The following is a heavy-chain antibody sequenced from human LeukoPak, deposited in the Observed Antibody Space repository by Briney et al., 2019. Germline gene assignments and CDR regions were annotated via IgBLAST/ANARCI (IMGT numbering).Heavy chain of an antibody. CDR3: AKGGVGWELLNYSDY. D-gene: IGHD1-26*01. V-gene: IGHV3-23*01. J-gene: IGHJ4*02. CDR1: GFTFSSYA. Sequence: GGSLRLSCAASGFTFSSYAMSWVRQAPGKGLEWVSAISGSGGSTYYADSVKGRFTISRGNSKNTLYLQMNSLRAEDTAVYYCAKGGVGWELLNYSDYWGQGTLVTVSS. CDR2: ISGSGGST.